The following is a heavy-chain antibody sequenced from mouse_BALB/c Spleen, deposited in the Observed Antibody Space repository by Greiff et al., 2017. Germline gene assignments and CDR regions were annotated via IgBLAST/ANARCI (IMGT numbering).Heavy chain of an antibody. CDR2: INPYNDGT. CDR1: GYTFTSYV. Sequence: VQLQQSGPELVKPGASVKMSCKASGYTFTSYVMHWVKQKPGQGLEWIGYINPYNDGTKYNEKFKGKATLTSDKSSSTAYMELSSLTSEDSAVYYCARLGRYDVRYFDYWGQGTTLTVSS. V-gene: IGHV1-14*01. D-gene: IGHD2-14*01. CDR3: ARLGRYDVRYFDY. J-gene: IGHJ2*01.